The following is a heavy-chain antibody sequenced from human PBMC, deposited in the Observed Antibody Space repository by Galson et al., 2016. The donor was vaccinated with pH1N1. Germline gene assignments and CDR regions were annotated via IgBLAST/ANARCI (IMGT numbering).Heavy chain of an antibody. Sequence: ETLSLTCAVSGDSITSGYYWGWIRQAPGRGLEWIGSFYDSGSTTYYKSSLKSRVAISVATSKNQFSLRLSSLTAADTAVYYCAKMARTSGPDSEYYFDFWGQGMLVTVSS. CDR3: AKMARTSGPDSEYYFDF. J-gene: IGHJ4*02. D-gene: IGHD1-1*01. CDR1: GDSITSGYY. CDR2: FYDSGSTT. V-gene: IGHV4-38-2*01.